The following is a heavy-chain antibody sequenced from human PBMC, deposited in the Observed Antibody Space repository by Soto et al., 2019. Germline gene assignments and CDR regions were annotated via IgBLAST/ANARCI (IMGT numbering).Heavy chain of an antibody. CDR3: AKNPGYYYDSTGYHFDY. Sequence: ASVKVSCKASGYSFSFYGINWVRQAPGQGLEWMGWINPSDGNRNFAQKFEDRVTMTTATSTNTVFLQMNSLRAEDTAVYYCAKNPGYYYDSTGYHFDYWGQGTLVTVSS. J-gene: IGHJ4*02. CDR1: GYSFSFYG. D-gene: IGHD3-22*01. V-gene: IGHV1-18*01. CDR2: INPSDGNR.